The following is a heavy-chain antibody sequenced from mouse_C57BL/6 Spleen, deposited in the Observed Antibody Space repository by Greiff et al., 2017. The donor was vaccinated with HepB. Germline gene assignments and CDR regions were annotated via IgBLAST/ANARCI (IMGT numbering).Heavy chain of an antibody. CDR2: IDPSDSYT. CDR3: ARRGYGSSYPYYYAMDY. V-gene: IGHV1-59*01. Sequence: QVQLQQPGAELVRPGTSVKLSCKASGYTFTSYWMHWVKQRPGQGLEWIGVIDPSDSYTNYNQKFKGKATLTVDTSSSTAYMQLSSLTSEDSAVYYCARRGYGSSYPYYYAMDYWGQGTSVTVSS. D-gene: IGHD1-1*01. J-gene: IGHJ4*01. CDR1: GYTFTSYW.